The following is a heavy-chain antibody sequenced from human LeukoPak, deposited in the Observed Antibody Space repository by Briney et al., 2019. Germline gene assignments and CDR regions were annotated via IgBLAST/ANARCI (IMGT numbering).Heavy chain of an antibody. CDR3: ARGALDYEFDY. V-gene: IGHV4-31*03. Sequence: ASETLSLTCSVSGGSISSDDYCWNWIRQHPGKGLEWIGYIYYSGSTYYNPSLKSRVALSVDTSKNQFSLKLSSLTAADTAVYYCARGALDYEFDYWGQGTLVTVSS. J-gene: IGHJ4*02. CDR2: IYYSGST. CDR1: GGSISSDDYC. D-gene: IGHD4-17*01.